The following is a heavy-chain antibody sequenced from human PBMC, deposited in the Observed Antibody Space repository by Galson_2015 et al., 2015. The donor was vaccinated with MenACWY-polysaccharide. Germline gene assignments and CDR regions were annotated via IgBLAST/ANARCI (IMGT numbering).Heavy chain of an antibody. D-gene: IGHD2-21*02. V-gene: IGHV1-3*01. CDR3: ARFRTVTAENWFDP. CDR2: INGVSHNT. CDR1: GYTPTAYT. Sequence: SVKVSCKASGYTPTAYTIHWVRQAPGQRLEWMGWINGVSHNTKYSQNLQGRLTITRDASTSTAYMELSSLRSEDTAVYYCARFRTVTAENWFDPWGQGTLVTVSS. J-gene: IGHJ5*02.